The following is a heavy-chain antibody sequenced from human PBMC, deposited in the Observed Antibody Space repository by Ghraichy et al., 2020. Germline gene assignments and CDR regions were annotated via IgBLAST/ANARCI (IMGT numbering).Heavy chain of an antibody. CDR1: GFTFSSYA. CDR2: ISGSGGST. Sequence: GGSLRLSCAASGFTFSSYAMSWVRQAPGKGLEWVSAISGSGGSTYYADSVKGRFTISSDTYKNTLHLQMNSLRAKDTAVYYCAKVRAAAGTLYYYYYGMDVWGQGTTVTVSS. V-gene: IGHV3-23*01. D-gene: IGHD6-13*01. J-gene: IGHJ6*02. CDR3: AKVRAAAGTLYYYYYGMDV.